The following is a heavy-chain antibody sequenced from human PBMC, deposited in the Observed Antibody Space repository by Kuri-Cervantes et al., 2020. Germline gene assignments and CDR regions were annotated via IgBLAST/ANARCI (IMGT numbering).Heavy chain of an antibody. CDR2: INPNSGGT. Sequence: ASVKVSCKASGYTFTSYDINWVRQAPGQGLEWMGWINPNSGGTNYAQKFQGRVTMTRNTSISTAYMELSRLRSDDTAVYYCARVPMVGGWSQTLGWFDPWGQGTLVTVSS. CDR3: ARVPMVGGWSQTLGWFDP. J-gene: IGHJ5*02. V-gene: IGHV1-2*02. D-gene: IGHD6-19*01. CDR1: GYTFTSYD.